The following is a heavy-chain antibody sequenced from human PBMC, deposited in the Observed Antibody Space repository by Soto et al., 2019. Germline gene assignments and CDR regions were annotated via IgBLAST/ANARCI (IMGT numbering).Heavy chain of an antibody. CDR2: IYYSGST. CDR1: GGSISSGGYY. J-gene: IGHJ4*02. D-gene: IGHD3-16*02. V-gene: IGHV4-31*03. CDR3: ARFMITFGGVIVNYFDY. Sequence: PSETLSLTCTVSGGSISSGGYYWSRIRQHPGKGLEWIGYIYYSGSTYYNPSLKSRVTISVDTSKNQFSLKLSSVTAADTAVYYCARFMITFGGVIVNYFDYWGQGTRVTVSA.